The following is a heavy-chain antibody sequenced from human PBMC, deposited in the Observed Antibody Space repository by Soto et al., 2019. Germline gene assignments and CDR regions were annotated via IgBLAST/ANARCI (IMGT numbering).Heavy chain of an antibody. CDR2: IIPILGIA. CDR3: AREGYCSGGSCRGYYFDY. V-gene: IGHV1-69*04. J-gene: IGHJ4*02. CDR1: GGTFSSYT. D-gene: IGHD2-15*01. Sequence: SVKVSCKASGGTFSSYTISWVRQAPGQGLEWMGRIIPILGIANYAQKFQGRVTITADKSTSTAYMELSSLRSEDTAVYYCAREGYCSGGSCRGYYFDYSGRGTLVTVSS.